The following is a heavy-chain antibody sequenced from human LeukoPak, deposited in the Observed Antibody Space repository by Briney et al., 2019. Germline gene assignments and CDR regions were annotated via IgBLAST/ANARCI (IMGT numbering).Heavy chain of an antibody. CDR2: IRSKAYGETA. Sequence: GGFLRLSCTASGFTFGDYAMSWIRQAPGKGLEWVGFIRSKAYGETADYAASVKGRFTISRDDSKAIAYLQMNSLKPEDTAVYHCTRDRGAYNLYDYWGQGTLVTVSS. CDR1: GFTFGDYA. V-gene: IGHV3-49*03. D-gene: IGHD1-1*01. CDR3: TRDRGAYNLYDY. J-gene: IGHJ4*02.